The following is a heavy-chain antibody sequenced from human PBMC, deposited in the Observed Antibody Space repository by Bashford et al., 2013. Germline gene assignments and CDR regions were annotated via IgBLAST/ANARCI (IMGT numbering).Heavy chain of an antibody. J-gene: IGHJ6*02. Sequence: VASVKVSCETTGFTFTDYYIHWVRQAPGQGLEWVGRINPKNGGTDFAPKFQGRVTLTRDTSIGTAYLELSDLKSDDTAVYYCVRTLQSQFKRGSGMDYGMDVWGQGTTVTVSS. D-gene: IGHD5-12*01. CDR2: INPKNGGT. V-gene: IGHV1-2*02. CDR3: VRTLQSQFKRGSGMDYGMDV. CDR1: GFTFTDYY.